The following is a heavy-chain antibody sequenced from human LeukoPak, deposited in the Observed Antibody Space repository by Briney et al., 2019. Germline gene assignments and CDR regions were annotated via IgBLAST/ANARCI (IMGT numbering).Heavy chain of an antibody. D-gene: IGHD2-2*03. CDR1: GLTFSSYA. V-gene: IGHV3-23*01. CDR3: AKDSVYGYCSSTSCYYG. Sequence: GGSLRLSCAASGLTFSSYAMSWVRQAPGKGLEWVSAISGSGGSTYYADSVKGRFTISRDNSKNTLYLQMNSLRAEDTAVYYCAKDSVYGYCSSTSCYYGWGQGTVVTVSS. J-gene: IGHJ3*01. CDR2: ISGSGGST.